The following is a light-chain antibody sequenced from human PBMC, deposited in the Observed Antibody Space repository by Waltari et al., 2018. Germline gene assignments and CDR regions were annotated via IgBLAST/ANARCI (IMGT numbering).Light chain of an antibody. V-gene: IGLV4-69*01. Sequence: QLVLPQSPSAPASLGAPVKRTCTLSSGHSSNVIAWLQQQPEKGPRYLMKVNSDGSHSKGDKIPDRFSGSRSGTEHYLTISSLQSEDEADYYCQTGGHGTWVFGGGTKLTVL. CDR2: VNSDGSH. CDR1: SGHSSNV. J-gene: IGLJ3*02. CDR3: QTGGHGTWV.